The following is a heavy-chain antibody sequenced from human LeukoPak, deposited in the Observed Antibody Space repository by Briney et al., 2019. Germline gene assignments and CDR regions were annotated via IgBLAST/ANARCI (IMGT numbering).Heavy chain of an antibody. D-gene: IGHD1-1*01. CDR1: GGTFSSYA. CDR3: ARAIQAGLEEGYYFDY. Sequence: GASVKVSCKASGGTFSSYAISWVRQAPGRGLEWMGRIIPILGIANYAQKFQGRVTITADKSTSTAYMELSSLRSEDTAVYYCARAIQAGLEEGYYFDYWGQGTLVTVSS. V-gene: IGHV1-69*04. J-gene: IGHJ4*02. CDR2: IIPILGIA.